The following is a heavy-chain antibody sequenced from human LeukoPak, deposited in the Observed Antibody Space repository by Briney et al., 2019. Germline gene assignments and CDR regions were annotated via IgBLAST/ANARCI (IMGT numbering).Heavy chain of an antibody. CDR2: IYAAGDRA. V-gene: IGHV3-23*01. D-gene: IGHD1-1*01. J-gene: IGHJ4*02. Sequence: GGSLRLSCAASGFTFSNFAMLWLRQAPGKGLEWVSSIYAAGDRAIYAGSVTGRFVISRDNSKNTVYLQMNSLRDEDTAAYYCAKDLKRDGKYDVDYWGQGTLVTVSS. CDR3: AKDLKRDGKYDVDY. CDR1: GFTFSNFA.